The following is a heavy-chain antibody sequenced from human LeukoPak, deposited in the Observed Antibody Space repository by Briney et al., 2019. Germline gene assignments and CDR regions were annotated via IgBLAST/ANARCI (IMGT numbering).Heavy chain of an antibody. CDR2: ISSSSSYI. CDR1: GFTFSSYS. J-gene: IGHJ4*02. D-gene: IGHD2-21*02. CDR3: ARDTYCGGDCYSNYFDY. Sequence: GGSLRLSCAASGFTFSSYSMSWVRQAPGKGLEWVSSISSSSSYIYYADSVKGRFTISRDNAKNSLYLQMNSLRAEDTAVYYRARDTYCGGDCYSNYFDYWGQGTLVTVSS. V-gene: IGHV3-21*01.